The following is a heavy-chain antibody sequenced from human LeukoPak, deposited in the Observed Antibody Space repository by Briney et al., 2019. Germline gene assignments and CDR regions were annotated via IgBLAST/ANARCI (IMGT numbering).Heavy chain of an antibody. CDR2: INSDGSST. D-gene: IGHD3-10*01. CDR3: AIGEGGYYGSGSYSSDAFDI. V-gene: IGHV3-74*01. Sequence: GGSLRLSCAASGFTFSSYWMHWVRQAPGKGLVWVSRINSDGSSTSYADSVKGRFTISRDNAKNTLYLQMNSLRAEDTAVYYCAIGEGGYYGSGSYSSDAFDIWGQGTMVTVSS. CDR1: GFTFSSYW. J-gene: IGHJ3*02.